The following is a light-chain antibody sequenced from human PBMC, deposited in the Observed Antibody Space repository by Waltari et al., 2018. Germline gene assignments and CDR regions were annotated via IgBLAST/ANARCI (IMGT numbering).Light chain of an antibody. J-gene: IGLJ3*02. CDR1: SSDVGNYNL. CDR3: CSYAASSTWV. CDR2: EVA. Sequence: QSALTQPASVSGSPGQSITISCTGTSSDVGNYNLVSWYQQHPGKAPKLMIYEVATRPSGVSNRFSGSKSGNTASLTISGLQAEDEADYYCCSYAASSTWVFGGGTTLTVL. V-gene: IGLV2-23*02.